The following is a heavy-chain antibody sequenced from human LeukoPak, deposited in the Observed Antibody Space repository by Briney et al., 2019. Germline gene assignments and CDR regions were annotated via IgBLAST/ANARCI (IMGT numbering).Heavy chain of an antibody. Sequence: SETLSLTCTVAGGSISSYYWSWIRQPPGKGLEWIGYIYYGGSTNYNPSLKSRVTISVDTSKNQFSLELSSVTAADTAVYYCARHRDRGYLDAFDIWGQGTMVTVSS. CDR2: IYYGGST. CDR3: ARHRDRGYLDAFDI. V-gene: IGHV4-59*08. J-gene: IGHJ3*02. D-gene: IGHD6-13*01. CDR1: GGSISSYY.